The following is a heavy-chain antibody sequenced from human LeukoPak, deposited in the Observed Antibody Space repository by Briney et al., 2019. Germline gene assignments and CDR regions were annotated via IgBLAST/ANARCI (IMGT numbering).Heavy chain of an antibody. V-gene: IGHV4-59*08. Sequence: SETLSLTCTVSGGSINNYYWSWIRQPPGKGLEWIGYIYYRGNTNYNPSLKSRVTISVDTSKNQFSLNLSSVTAADTAVYYCARVRDTKGAFDIWGQGTMVTVSS. D-gene: IGHD2-8*01. CDR1: GGSINNYY. CDR2: IYYRGNT. CDR3: ARVRDTKGAFDI. J-gene: IGHJ3*02.